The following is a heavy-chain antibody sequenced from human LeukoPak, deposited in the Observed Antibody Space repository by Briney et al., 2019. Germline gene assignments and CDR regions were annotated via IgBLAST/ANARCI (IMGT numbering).Heavy chain of an antibody. J-gene: IGHJ4*02. CDR1: GFTFSSYS. V-gene: IGHV3-21*01. CDR2: ISSGSSYI. D-gene: IGHD6-19*01. CDR3: ARDGHSSGWYFFDY. Sequence: GGSLRLSCAASGFTFSSYSMNWVRQAPGKGLEWVSSISSGSSYIYYADSVKGRFTISRDNAKNSLYLQMNSLRAEDTAVYYCARDGHSSGWYFFDYWGQGTLVTVSS.